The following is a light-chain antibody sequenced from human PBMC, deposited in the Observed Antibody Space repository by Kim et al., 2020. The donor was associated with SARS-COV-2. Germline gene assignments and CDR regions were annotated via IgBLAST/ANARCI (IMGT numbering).Light chain of an antibody. V-gene: IGKV1-27*01. CDR3: QQYDSAPQT. J-gene: IGKJ1*01. Sequence: DIQMTQSPSSLSASVGDRVTITCRASHDITTYLAWFQQRPGNPPKLLIHAASILQSGVPARFSGSGSGTDFTLTISVLHPEDASTYYCQQYDSAPQTFGQGTNVDIK. CDR2: AAS. CDR1: HDITTY.